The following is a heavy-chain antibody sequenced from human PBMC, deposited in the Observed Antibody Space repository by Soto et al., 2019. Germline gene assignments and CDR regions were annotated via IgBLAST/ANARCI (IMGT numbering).Heavy chain of an antibody. V-gene: IGHV4-34*01. CDR1: GGSCSGYY. CDR3: ATDRTSRYYGMDV. J-gene: IGHJ6*02. CDR2: INHSGST. D-gene: IGHD2-2*01. Sequence: PXGTLSLTCVYGGSCSGYYWSWVRQSPGKGLEWIGEINHSGSTNNYNPSLKSRVTISVDTSKKQISLKLTSVTAADTAVYYCATDRTSRYYGMDVWGQGTTVTV.